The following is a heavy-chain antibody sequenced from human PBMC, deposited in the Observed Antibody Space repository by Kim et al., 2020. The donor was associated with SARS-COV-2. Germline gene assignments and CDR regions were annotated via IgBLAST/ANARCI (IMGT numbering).Heavy chain of an antibody. CDR2: ISAYNGNT. CDR3: ARIGSGGYSGYEADY. Sequence: ASVKVSCKASGYTFTSYGISWVRQAPGQGLEWMGWISAYNGNTNYAQKLQGRVTMTTDTSTSTAYMELRSLRSDDTAVYYCARIGSGGYSGYEADYWGQGTLVTVSS. V-gene: IGHV1-18*01. CDR1: GYTFTSYG. J-gene: IGHJ4*02. D-gene: IGHD5-12*01.